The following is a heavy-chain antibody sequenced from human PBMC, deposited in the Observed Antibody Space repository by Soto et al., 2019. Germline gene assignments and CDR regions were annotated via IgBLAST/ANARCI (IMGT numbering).Heavy chain of an antibody. CDR3: ARGGHIAVVTASFDN. D-gene: IGHD2-21*02. V-gene: IGHV1-46*02. Sequence: QVQLVQSGAEVRKPGASVKVSCKPSGYTFNTYYLHWLRQAPGQALEWMGVIHPSGGGTTYAQKFLGRVTVTRETSTTTVLLELSSLRSDDTAVYYCARGGHIAVVTASFDNWGQGTLVTVSS. J-gene: IGHJ4*02. CDR1: GYTFNTYY. CDR2: IHPSGGGT.